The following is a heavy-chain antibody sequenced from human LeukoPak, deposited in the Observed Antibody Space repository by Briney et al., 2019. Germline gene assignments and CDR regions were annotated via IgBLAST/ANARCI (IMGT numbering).Heavy chain of an antibody. CDR3: ARTQGRYCSGGSCSWGNAFDI. D-gene: IGHD2-15*01. Sequence: SETLSLTCTVSGGSISSSSYYWGWIRQPPGKGLEWIGSIYYSGSTYYNPSLKSRVTISVDTSKNQFSLKLSSVTAADTAVYYCARTQGRYCSGGSCSWGNAFDIWGQGTMVTVSS. V-gene: IGHV4-39*07. CDR1: GGSISSSSYY. J-gene: IGHJ3*02. CDR2: IYYSGST.